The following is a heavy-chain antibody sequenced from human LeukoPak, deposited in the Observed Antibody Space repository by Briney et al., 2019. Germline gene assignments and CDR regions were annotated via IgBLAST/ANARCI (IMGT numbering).Heavy chain of an antibody. V-gene: IGHV1-46*01. CDR1: GYTFPSYF. Sequence: ASVKVSCKASGYTFPSYFMHWVRQAPGQGLEWMGIINPTGGSTTYAQKFQGRVTMTRDTSTSTVYMELSSLRSDDTAVYYCARTAARRFDYWGQGTLVTVST. CDR2: INPTGGST. D-gene: IGHD6-6*01. CDR3: ARTAARRFDY. J-gene: IGHJ4*02.